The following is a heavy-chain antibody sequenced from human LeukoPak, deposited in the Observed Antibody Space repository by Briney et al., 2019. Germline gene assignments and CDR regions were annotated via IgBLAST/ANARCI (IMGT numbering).Heavy chain of an antibody. CDR1: GFTFSNYW. J-gene: IGHJ4*02. CDR3: ARQKDFVTYYYDSSGYVVFDY. V-gene: IGHV3-48*04. D-gene: IGHD3-22*01. CDR2: ISSSSSTI. Sequence: GGSLRLSCAASGFTFSNYWMNWVRQAPGKGLEWVAYISSSSSTIYYADSVKGRFTISRDNAKNSLYLQMNSLRAEDTAVYYCARQKDFVTYYYDSSGYVVFDYWGQGTLVTVSS.